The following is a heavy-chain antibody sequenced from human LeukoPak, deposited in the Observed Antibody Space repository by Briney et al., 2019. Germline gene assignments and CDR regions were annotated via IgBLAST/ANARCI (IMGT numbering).Heavy chain of an antibody. Sequence: PGGTLRLSCAASGFTFSSYGMSWVRQAPGKGLEWVSSMNSRSSSKYYADSVKGRFTISRDNAKNSLYLQMNSLRAEDTAVYYCARGPTMKMDVWGKGTTVTVSS. J-gene: IGHJ6*04. D-gene: IGHD3-22*01. CDR3: ARGPTMKMDV. V-gene: IGHV3-21*01. CDR1: GFTFSSYG. CDR2: MNSRSSSK.